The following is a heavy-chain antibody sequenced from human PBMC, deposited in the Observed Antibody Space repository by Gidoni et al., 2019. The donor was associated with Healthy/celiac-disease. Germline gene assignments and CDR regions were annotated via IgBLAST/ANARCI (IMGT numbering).Heavy chain of an antibody. CDR1: GYTLSSYY. D-gene: IGHD6-6*01. CDR2: INPSGGST. V-gene: IGHV1-46*03. J-gene: IGHJ6*02. CDR3: ARFIAARRYYYGMDV. Sequence: QVQLVQSVAAVKKAGASVKSSCGASGYTLSSYYMHWVRQAPRQGIACMGIINPSGGSTSDAQKFQGRVTMTRDTSTSTVYMELSSLRSEHTAVYYCARFIAARRYYYGMDVWGQGTTVTVSS.